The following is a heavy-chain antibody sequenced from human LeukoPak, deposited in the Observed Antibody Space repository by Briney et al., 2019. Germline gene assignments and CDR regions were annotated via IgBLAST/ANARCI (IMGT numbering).Heavy chain of an antibody. CDR3: ARGFLRVAVAGTDY. J-gene: IGHJ4*02. Sequence: GGSLRLSCAASGFTFSSYSMNWVRQAPGKGLEWVSSISSSSSYIYYADSVKGRFTISRDNAKNSLYLQMNSLRAEDTAVYYCARGFLRVAVAGTDYWGQGTLVTVSS. D-gene: IGHD6-19*01. CDR2: ISSSSSYI. CDR1: GFTFSSYS. V-gene: IGHV3-21*01.